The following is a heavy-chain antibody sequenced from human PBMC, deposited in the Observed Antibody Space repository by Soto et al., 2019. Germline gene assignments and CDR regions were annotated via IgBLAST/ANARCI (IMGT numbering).Heavy chain of an antibody. CDR2: IYPGDSDT. V-gene: IGHV5-51*01. D-gene: IGHD3-16*01. CDR1: GYSFTSYW. J-gene: IGHJ3*02. Sequence: GESLKISCKGSGYSFTSYWIGWVRQMPGKGLEWMGIIYPGDSDTRYSPSFQGQVTISADKSISTAYLQWSSLKASDTAMYYCARSAGDGWPHDAFDIWGQGTMVTVSS. CDR3: ARSAGDGWPHDAFDI.